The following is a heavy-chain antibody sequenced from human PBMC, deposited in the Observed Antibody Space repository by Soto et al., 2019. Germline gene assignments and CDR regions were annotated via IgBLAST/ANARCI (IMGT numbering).Heavy chain of an antibody. Sequence: SETLSLTCAVSVGSASSGYYYWSWIRQPPGKELERIGYIYNSGGTNYKPSLKSRVTISLDTSKNQFFLKLSSVTAAYTAFYCCAIVIEDYDSSGDYSPGFDYWVLGTLVTVSS. V-gene: IGHV4-61*01. CDR2: IYNSGGT. J-gene: IGHJ4*02. D-gene: IGHD3-22*01. CDR1: VGSASSGYYY. CDR3: AIVIEDYDSSGDYSPGFDY.